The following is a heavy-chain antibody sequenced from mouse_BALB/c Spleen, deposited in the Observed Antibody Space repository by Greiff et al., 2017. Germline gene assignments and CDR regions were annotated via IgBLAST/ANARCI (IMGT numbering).Heavy chain of an antibody. J-gene: IGHJ4*01. V-gene: IGHV5-9-3*01. CDR2: ISSGGSYT. Sequence: EVQRVESGGGLVKPGGSLKLSCAASGFTFSSYAMSWVRQTPEKRLEWVATISSGGSYTYYPDSVKGRFTISRDNAKNTLYLQMSSLRSEDTAMYYCARQGGNYGDYYAMDYWGQGTSVTVSS. CDR1: GFTFSSYA. D-gene: IGHD2-1*01. CDR3: ARQGGNYGDYYAMDY.